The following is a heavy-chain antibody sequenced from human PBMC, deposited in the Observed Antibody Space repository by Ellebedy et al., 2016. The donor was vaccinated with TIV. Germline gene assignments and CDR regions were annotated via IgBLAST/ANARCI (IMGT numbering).Heavy chain of an antibody. V-gene: IGHV1-2*02. CDR2: INPNSGGT. J-gene: IGHJ5*02. CDR1: GYTFTSYG. Sequence: ASVKVSXXASGYTFTSYGISWVRQAPGQGLEWMGWINPNSGGTNYAQKFQGRVTMTRDTSISTAYMELSRLRSDDTAVYYCARVGAAQYPYNNWFNPWGQGTLVTVSS. D-gene: IGHD3-16*01. CDR3: ARVGAAQYPYNNWFNP.